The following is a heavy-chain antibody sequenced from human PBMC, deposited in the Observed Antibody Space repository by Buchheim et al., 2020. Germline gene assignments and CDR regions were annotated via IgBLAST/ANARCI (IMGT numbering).Heavy chain of an antibody. V-gene: IGHV3-48*03. CDR1: GFSFSTYE. Sequence: EVQLVESGGGLVQPGGSLRLSCAASGFSFSTYEMHWVRQTPGKGLEWVSHISSSGDIIFYAGSVGGRFTISRDNAQNSLYLQMDSLGVAETCVYCWVRPVGYGGKSGFDFWGPGT. CDR3: VRPVGYGGKSGFDF. CDR2: ISSSGDII. J-gene: IGHJ4*02. D-gene: IGHD4-23*01.